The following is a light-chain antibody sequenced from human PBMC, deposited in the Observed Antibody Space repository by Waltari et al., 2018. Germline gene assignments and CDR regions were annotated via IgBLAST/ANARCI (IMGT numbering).Light chain of an antibody. CDR2: AAS. V-gene: IGKV1-9*01. Sequence: DLQLTQSPSFMSASVGDRVTITCRASQGISSFLAWYQQKPGKAAKLLIYAASTLQSGGPSRFSGSGSGTEVTLTISSLQPEDFATYYCQQLNSYPRTFGQGTKVEIK. J-gene: IGKJ1*01. CDR1: QGISSF. CDR3: QQLNSYPRT.